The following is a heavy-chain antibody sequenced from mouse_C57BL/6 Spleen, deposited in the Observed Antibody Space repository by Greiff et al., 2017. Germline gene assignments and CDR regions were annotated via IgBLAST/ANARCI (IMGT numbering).Heavy chain of an antibody. CDR3: YYYGSRDAMDY. CDR2: IDPSDSYT. CDR1: GYTFTSYW. D-gene: IGHD1-1*01. V-gene: IGHV1-59*01. J-gene: IGHJ4*01. Sequence: QVQLQQPGAELVRPGTSVKLSCKASGYTFTSYWMHWVKQRPGQGLEWIGVIDPSDSYTNYNQKFKGKATLTVDTSSSTAYMQLSSLTSEDSAVYYCYYYGSRDAMDYWGQGTSVTVSS.